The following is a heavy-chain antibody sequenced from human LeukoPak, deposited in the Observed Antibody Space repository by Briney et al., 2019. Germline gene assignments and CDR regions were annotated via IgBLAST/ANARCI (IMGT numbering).Heavy chain of an antibody. J-gene: IGHJ4*02. V-gene: IGHV5-51*01. CDR1: GYSFTSYW. CDR2: IYPGYSYT. CDR3: ARHVGDILSGYYTRGRNYYFDY. Sequence: AGEPLKISCKGSGYSFTSYWIGWVRQMPGKGLEWVGIIYPGYSYTRYSPSFQGQVTISADKSISTAYLQWSSLKASDTAMYYCARHVGDILSGYYTRGRNYYFDYWGQGTLVTVSS. D-gene: IGHD3-9*01.